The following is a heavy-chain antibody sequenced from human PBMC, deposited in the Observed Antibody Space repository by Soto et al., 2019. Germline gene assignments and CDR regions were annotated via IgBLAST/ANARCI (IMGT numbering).Heavy chain of an antibody. D-gene: IGHD2-15*01. Sequence: QITLKESGPTLVKPTQTLTLTCTFSGFSLSTSGVGVGWIRQPPGKALEWLALIYWDDDKRYSPSLKSRLTITKDTSKNQVVLTMTNMDPVDTATYYCAHRNLMRYCSGGSCTHFDYWGQGTLVTVSS. V-gene: IGHV2-5*02. J-gene: IGHJ4*02. CDR3: AHRNLMRYCSGGSCTHFDY. CDR1: GFSLSTSGVG. CDR2: IYWDDDK.